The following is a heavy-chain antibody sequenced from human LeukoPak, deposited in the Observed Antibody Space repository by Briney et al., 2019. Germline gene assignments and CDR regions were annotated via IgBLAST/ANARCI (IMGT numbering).Heavy chain of an antibody. CDR2: IYYSGST. CDR1: GGSISSYY. D-gene: IGHD1-26*01. Sequence: SETLSLTCTVSGGSISSYYWSWIRQPPGKGLEWIGYIYYSGSTNYNPSLKSRVTISVDTSKNQFSLKLSSVTAADTAVYYCARLVGATSDGWFDPWGQGTLVTVSS. V-gene: IGHV4-59*01. CDR3: ARLVGATSDGWFDP. J-gene: IGHJ5*02.